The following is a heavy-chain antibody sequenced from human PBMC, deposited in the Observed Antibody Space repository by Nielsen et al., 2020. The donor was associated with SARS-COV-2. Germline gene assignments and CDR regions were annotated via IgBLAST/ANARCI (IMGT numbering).Heavy chain of an antibody. Sequence: GESLKISCKGSDNSFTSYWISWVRQMPGKGLEWMGKIDLSDSYTKYSPSFQGHVTISVDKSISTAYLQWSSLKAEDTAVYYCTKRGGGSRWYYFEDWGQGTLVTVSS. CDR3: TKRGGGSRWYYFED. D-gene: IGHD6-13*01. CDR2: IDLSDSYT. J-gene: IGHJ4*02. V-gene: IGHV5-10-1*01. CDR1: DNSFTSYW.